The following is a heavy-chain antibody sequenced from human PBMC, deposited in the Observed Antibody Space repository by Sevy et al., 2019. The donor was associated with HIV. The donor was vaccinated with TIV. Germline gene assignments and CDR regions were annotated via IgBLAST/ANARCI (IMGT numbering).Heavy chain of an antibody. V-gene: IGHV1-24*01. J-gene: IGHJ4*02. Sequence: ASVKVSYKVFGYTLSELSMHWVRQTPGKGLEWMGSFDPEDGETIYAQKFQGRVAMTEDTSTDTAYMELRSLRSEDTAVFYCAITKDYYDNSGYPFDYWVQGTLVTVPS. CDR2: FDPEDGET. D-gene: IGHD3-22*01. CDR3: AITKDYYDNSGYPFDY. CDR1: GYTLSELS.